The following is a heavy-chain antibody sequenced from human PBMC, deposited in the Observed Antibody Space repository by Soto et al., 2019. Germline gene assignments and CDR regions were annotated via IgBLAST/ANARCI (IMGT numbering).Heavy chain of an antibody. Sequence: LSLTCTVSGSSISSYYWSWIRLPPGKGLEWIGYIYYSGSTYYNASLKSRVTISIDTSKNQFSLKLSSVTAADTAVYYCARVQLFAFDIWGQGTMVT. CDR1: GSSISSYY. V-gene: IGHV4-30-4*01. D-gene: IGHD4-4*01. J-gene: IGHJ3*02. CDR2: IYYSGST. CDR3: ARVQLFAFDI.